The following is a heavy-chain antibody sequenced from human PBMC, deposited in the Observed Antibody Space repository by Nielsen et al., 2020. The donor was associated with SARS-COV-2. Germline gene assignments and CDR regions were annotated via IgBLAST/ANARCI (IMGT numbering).Heavy chain of an antibody. Sequence: SFSSSLFTFSCFSISLVPHAPGKVLYWVSSISGSGGSTYYADSVKARFTISRDNSKNTLYLQMNSLRAEDTDVYYCAKVGYCSSTSCTDYYYYGMDVWGQGTTVTVSS. CDR2: ISGSGGST. D-gene: IGHD2-2*01. V-gene: IGHV3-23*01. J-gene: IGHJ6*02. CDR3: AKVGYCSSTSCTDYYYYGMDV. CDR1: LFTFSCFS.